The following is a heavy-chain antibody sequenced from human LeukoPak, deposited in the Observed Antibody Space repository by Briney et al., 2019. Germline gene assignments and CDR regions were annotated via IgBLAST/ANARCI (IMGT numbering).Heavy chain of an antibody. J-gene: IGHJ4*02. CDR1: GFTFSSYG. Sequence: GGSLRLSCAASGFTFSSYGMHWVRQAPGKGLEWVSAISGSGGSTYYADSVKGRFTISRDNSKNTLYLQMNSLRAEDTAVYYCAKLGIFGVTIDYWGQGTLVTVSS. CDR2: ISGSGGST. V-gene: IGHV3-23*01. CDR3: AKLGIFGVTIDY. D-gene: IGHD3-3*01.